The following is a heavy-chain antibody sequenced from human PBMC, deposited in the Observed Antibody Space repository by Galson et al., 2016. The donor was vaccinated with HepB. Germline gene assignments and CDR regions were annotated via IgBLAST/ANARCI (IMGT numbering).Heavy chain of an antibody. J-gene: IGHJ3*02. V-gene: IGHV5-51*01. CDR2: IYPGDSDT. D-gene: IGHD2-15*01. CDR1: GYSFTTYW. CDR3: ARLLNPFSGGTCYIGRAFDI. Sequence: QSGAEVKKSGESLKISCKGSGYSFTTYWIAWVRQMPGKGLEWMGIIYPGDSDTRYSPSFQGQVTISADKSIPTAYLQWSSRKASDTATYYCARLLNPFSGGTCYIGRAFDIWGQGTMVNVSP.